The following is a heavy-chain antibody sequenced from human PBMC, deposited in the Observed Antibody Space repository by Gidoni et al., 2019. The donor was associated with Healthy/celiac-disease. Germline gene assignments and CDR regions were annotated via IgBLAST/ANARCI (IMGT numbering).Heavy chain of an antibody. CDR1: GGSIRSSSYS. V-gene: IGHV4-39*01. D-gene: IGHD3-22*01. Sequence: QLQLQESGPGLVRPSETLSLTCTVSGGSIRSSSYSWGWIRQPPGTGLEWIGSSYYSGSTYYNPSLKSRVTISVDTSKNQFSLKLSSVTAADTAVYYCATSEPKIVVVITDEGFDYWGQGTLVTVSS. CDR2: SYYSGST. J-gene: IGHJ4*02. CDR3: ATSEPKIVVVITDEGFDY.